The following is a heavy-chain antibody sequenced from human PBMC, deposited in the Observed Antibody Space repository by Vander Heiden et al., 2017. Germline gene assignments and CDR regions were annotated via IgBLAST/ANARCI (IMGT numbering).Heavy chain of an antibody. Sequence: EVQLVESGGGLVKPGGSLRLSCAASGFTFSNAWMSWVRQAPGKGLEWVGRIKSKTDGGTTDYAAPVNVRFTISRDDSKNTLYLQLNSLQTQDTPVYYCTTGVVGVERLSNEAFDIWVEGPMVNISS. J-gene: IGHJ3*02. CDR1: GFTFSNAW. V-gene: IGHV3-15*01. D-gene: IGHD1-26*01. CDR3: TTGVVGVERLSNEAFDI. CDR2: IKSKTDGGTT.